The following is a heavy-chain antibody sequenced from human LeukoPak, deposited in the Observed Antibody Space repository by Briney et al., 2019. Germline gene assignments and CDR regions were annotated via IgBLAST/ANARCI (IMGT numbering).Heavy chain of an antibody. CDR2: ISAHNGDT. D-gene: IGHD4-23*01. CDR1: GFTFSGYG. J-gene: IGHJ4*02. V-gene: IGHV1-18*01. CDR3: ARAGGWNDDAGFHLYYFDY. Sequence: ASVKVSCKTSGFTFSGYGFNWVRQAPGQGLEWMGWISAHNGDTKYAQKFQDRVTMTTVASTTTAYMELRSLRSDDTALYYCARAGGWNDDAGFHLYYFDYWGRGTLVTVSS.